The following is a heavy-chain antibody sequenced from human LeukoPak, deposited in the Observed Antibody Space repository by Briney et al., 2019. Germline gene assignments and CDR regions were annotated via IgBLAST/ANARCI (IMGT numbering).Heavy chain of an antibody. J-gene: IGHJ4*02. CDR1: GFTVSSNY. V-gene: IGHV3-53*01. Sequence: GGSLRLSCAASGFTVSSNYMSWVRQAPGKGLEWVSAISGSGTYYADSVKGRFSISRDNSKNTLYLQMNSLRAEDTAVYYCAKDADYDFWSGYPSAYFDYWGQGTLVTVSS. D-gene: IGHD3-3*01. CDR2: ISGSGT. CDR3: AKDADYDFWSGYPSAYFDY.